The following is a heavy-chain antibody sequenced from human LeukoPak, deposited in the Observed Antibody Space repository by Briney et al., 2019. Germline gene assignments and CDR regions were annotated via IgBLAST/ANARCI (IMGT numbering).Heavy chain of an antibody. CDR2: IYYSGRT. D-gene: IGHD5-18*01. J-gene: IGHJ3*02. V-gene: IGHV4-59*01. CDR3: ARDPNTAMGPGAFDI. Sequence: PSETLSLTCSVSDGSFSSNYCGWVRQTPGRGLEWNEYIYYSGRTNYIPSLKSRVTISVDTSKNQFSLKLSSVTAADTAVDYCARDPNTAMGPGAFDIWGQGTMVTVSS. CDR1: DGSFSSNY.